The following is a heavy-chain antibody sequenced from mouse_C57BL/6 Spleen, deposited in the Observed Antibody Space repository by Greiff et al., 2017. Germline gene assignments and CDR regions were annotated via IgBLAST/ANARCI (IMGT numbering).Heavy chain of an antibody. CDR2: IYPGDGDT. Sequence: QVHVKQSGAELVKPGASVKISCKASGYAFSSYWMNWVKQRPGKGLEWIGQIYPGDGDTNYNGKFKGKATLTADKSSSTAYMQLSSLTSEDSAVYFCARPLHYYGSSHWYFDVWGTGTTVTVSS. V-gene: IGHV1-80*01. D-gene: IGHD1-1*01. CDR1: GYAFSSYW. CDR3: ARPLHYYGSSHWYFDV. J-gene: IGHJ1*03.